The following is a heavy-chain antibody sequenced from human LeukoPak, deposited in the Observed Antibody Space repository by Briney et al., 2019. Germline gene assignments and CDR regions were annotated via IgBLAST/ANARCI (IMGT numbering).Heavy chain of an antibody. J-gene: IGHJ4*02. V-gene: IGHV4-39*01. CDR1: GASLSSSSYY. CDR2: IYYTGTT. CDR3: VTVGATAFDY. D-gene: IGHD1-26*01. Sequence: SETLSLTCTVSGASLSSSSYYWGWIRQPRGKGREWIASIYYTGTTYYNPSLKSRVTISLDMSNNQLSLKLSSVSAADTAVYYCVTVGATAFDYWGQGTLVTVSS.